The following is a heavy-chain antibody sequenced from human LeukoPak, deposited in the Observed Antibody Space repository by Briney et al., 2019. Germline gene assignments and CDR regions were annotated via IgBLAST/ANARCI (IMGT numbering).Heavy chain of an antibody. CDR1: GFTFSTYW. CDR2: IKEDGSEK. V-gene: IGHV3-7*03. CDR3: ARNVGWFRFDY. J-gene: IGHJ4*02. D-gene: IGHD2-15*01. Sequence: GGSLRLSCAASGFTFSTYWMDWVRQAPGKGLEWVANIKEDGSEKYYEDSVKGRFTISRDNAKNSLYQQMNSLRAEDTAVYYCARNVGWFRFDYWGQGTLVTVSS.